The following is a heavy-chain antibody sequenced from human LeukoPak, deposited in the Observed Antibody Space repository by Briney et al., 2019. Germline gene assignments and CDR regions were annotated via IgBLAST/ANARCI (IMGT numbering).Heavy chain of an antibody. CDR3: ATGSYISGTKYGMDV. V-gene: IGHV4-34*01. CDR1: GGSFSGHY. CDR2: INHSGSI. Sequence: PSETLPLTCAVYGGSFSGHYWSWIRQPPGRGLEWIGEINHSGSINCNPSLKSRVTISVDTSKNQFSLKLTSVTAADTAVYYCATGSYISGTKYGMDVWGQGTTVTVSS. J-gene: IGHJ6*02. D-gene: IGHD3-10*01.